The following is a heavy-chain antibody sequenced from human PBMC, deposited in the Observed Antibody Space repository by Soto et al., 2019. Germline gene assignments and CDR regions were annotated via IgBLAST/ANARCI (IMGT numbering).Heavy chain of an antibody. CDR2: VYNSAT. J-gene: IGHJ4*02. CDR3: ARENEFTY. CDR1: GASISSYS. Sequence: SETLCLTCAVSGASISSYSWSWIRQPPGKGLEWIGYVYNSATDYNPTLKSRVTISLDTSKKLFSLKLSSVTVADTAVYYCARENEFTYWGPGTLVIVSS. V-gene: IGHV4-4*08. D-gene: IGHD3-10*01.